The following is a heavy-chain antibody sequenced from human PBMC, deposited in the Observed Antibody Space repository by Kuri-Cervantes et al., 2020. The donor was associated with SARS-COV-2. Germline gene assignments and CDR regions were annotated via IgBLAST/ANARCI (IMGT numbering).Heavy chain of an antibody. CDR3: ARDISGLYFDY. D-gene: IGHD3-9*01. J-gene: IGHJ4*02. CDR2: ISYDGSNK. CDR1: GFTFSDYY. V-gene: IGHV3-30-3*01. Sequence: GESLKISCAASGFTFSDYYMSWIRQAPGKGLEWVAVISYDGSNKYYADSVKGRFTISRDNSKNTLYLQMNSLRAEDTAVYYCARDISGLYFDYWGQGTLVTVSS.